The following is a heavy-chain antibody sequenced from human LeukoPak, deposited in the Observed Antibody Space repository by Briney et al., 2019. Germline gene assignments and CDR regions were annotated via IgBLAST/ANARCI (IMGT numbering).Heavy chain of an antibody. V-gene: IGHV3-9*01. CDR1: GFTFDDYA. J-gene: IGHJ4*02. D-gene: IGHD6-19*01. CDR2: ISWNSGSI. Sequence: GGSLRLSCAASGFTFDDYAIHWVRQAPGKGLEWVSGISWNSGSIGYADSVKGRFTISRDNAKNSLYLRMNSLRTEDTALYYCTKDILGRAVAGVFDYWGQGTLVTVSS. CDR3: TKDILGRAVAGVFDY.